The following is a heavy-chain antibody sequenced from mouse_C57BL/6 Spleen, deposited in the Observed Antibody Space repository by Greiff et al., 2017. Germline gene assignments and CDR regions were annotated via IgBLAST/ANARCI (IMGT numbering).Heavy chain of an antibody. Sequence: EVKLVESGGGLVKPGGSLKLSCAASGFTFSSYAMSWVRQTPEKRLEWVATISDGGSYTYYPDNVKGRFTISRDNAKNNLYLQMSHLKSEDTAMYYCARESSLYFDYWGQGTTLTVSS. CDR2: ISDGGSYT. V-gene: IGHV5-4*01. D-gene: IGHD1-3*01. CDR1: GFTFSSYA. J-gene: IGHJ2*01. CDR3: ARESSLYFDY.